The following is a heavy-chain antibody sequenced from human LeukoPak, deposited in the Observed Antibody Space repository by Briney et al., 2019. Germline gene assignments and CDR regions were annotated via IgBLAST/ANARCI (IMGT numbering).Heavy chain of an antibody. V-gene: IGHV4-59*12. D-gene: IGHD4-17*01. CDR2: IYYSGST. CDR3: ARDPGYGDGRGGDY. Sequence: SETLSLTCTVSGGSINNYYRSWIRQPLGKGLEWIGYIYYSGSTYYNPSLKSRVTISVDTSKNQFSLKLSSVTAADTAVYYCARDPGYGDGRGGDYWGQGTLVTVSS. J-gene: IGHJ4*02. CDR1: GGSINNYY.